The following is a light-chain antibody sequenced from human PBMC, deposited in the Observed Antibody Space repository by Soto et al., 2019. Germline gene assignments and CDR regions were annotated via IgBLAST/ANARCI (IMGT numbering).Light chain of an antibody. CDR3: QHRHNWPPGAA. Sequence: EIVLTQSPATLSLSPGERATLSCRASQSVSTYLPWYQQKPGQAPRLLIYGASNRAAGIQARFSGSGSETDFTLTISCLEPEDFAVYYCQHRHNWPPGAAFGGGTNVQIK. CDR1: QSVSTY. J-gene: IGKJ4*01. CDR2: GAS. V-gene: IGKV3-11*01.